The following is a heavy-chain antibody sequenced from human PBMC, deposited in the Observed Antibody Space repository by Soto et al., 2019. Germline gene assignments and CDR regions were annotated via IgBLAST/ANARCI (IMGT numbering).Heavy chain of an antibody. Sequence: ASVKVSCKXSGYTFTSYGISWVRQAPGQGLEWMGWISAYNGNTNYAQKLQGRVTMTTDTSTSTAYMELRSLRSDDTAVYYCARDDYYFWSNYGMDVWGQGTTVTVSS. D-gene: IGHD3-3*01. CDR2: ISAYNGNT. CDR1: GYTFTSYG. CDR3: ARDDYYFWSNYGMDV. V-gene: IGHV1-18*01. J-gene: IGHJ6*02.